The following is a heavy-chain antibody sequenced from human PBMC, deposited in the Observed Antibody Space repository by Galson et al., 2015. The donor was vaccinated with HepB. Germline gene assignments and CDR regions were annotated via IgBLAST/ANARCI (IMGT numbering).Heavy chain of an antibody. CDR2: IVGTGDSI. Sequence: SLRLSCAASGFTFSNYAMSWVRQAPRKGLEWVSTIVGTGDSIYYADSVRGRFTISRDNSKNTLFLQMNSLRAEDTALYYCAKMAVTHCGSTTCYVNYWGQGTLVTVSS. D-gene: IGHD2-2*01. CDR3: AKMAVTHCGSTTCYVNY. J-gene: IGHJ4*02. V-gene: IGHV3-23*01. CDR1: GFTFSNYA.